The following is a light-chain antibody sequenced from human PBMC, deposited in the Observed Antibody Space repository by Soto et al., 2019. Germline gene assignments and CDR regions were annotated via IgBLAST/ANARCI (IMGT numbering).Light chain of an antibody. CDR3: QHYGSTPLT. J-gene: IGKJ3*01. CDR1: QSVSSTY. Sequence: EIVLTQSPGTLSLSPGERATLSCRASQSVSSTYLAWYQQRPGQAPRLLIYGASSRATGIPDRFSGSGSGADFTLTIRRLEPEDFAVYYCQHYGSTPLTFGHGTKVDIK. CDR2: GAS. V-gene: IGKV3-20*01.